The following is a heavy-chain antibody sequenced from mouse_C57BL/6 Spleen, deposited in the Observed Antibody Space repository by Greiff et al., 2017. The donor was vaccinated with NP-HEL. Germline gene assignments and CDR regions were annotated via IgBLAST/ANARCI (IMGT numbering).Heavy chain of an antibody. Sequence: EVKLVESGGGLVKPGGSLKLSCAASGFTFSDYGMHWVRQAPEKGLEWVAYISSGSSTIYYADTVKGRFTISRGNAKNTLFLQMTSLRSEDTAMYYCARNLLLRYYAMDYWGQGTSVTVSS. CDR3: ARNLLLRYYAMDY. V-gene: IGHV5-17*01. CDR2: ISSGSSTI. J-gene: IGHJ4*01. D-gene: IGHD1-1*01. CDR1: GFTFSDYG.